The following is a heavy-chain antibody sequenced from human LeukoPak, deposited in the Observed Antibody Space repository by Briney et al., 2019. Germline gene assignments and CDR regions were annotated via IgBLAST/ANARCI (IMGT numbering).Heavy chain of an antibody. D-gene: IGHD5-18*01. CDR2: IIPILGIA. V-gene: IGHV1-69*04. CDR1: GGTFSSHA. CDR3: ARAPRGYSYGCPDY. Sequence: ASVKVSCKASGGTFSSHAISWVRQAPGQGLEWMGRIIPILGIANYAQKFQGRVTITADKSTSTAYMELSSLRSEDTAVYYCARAPRGYSYGCPDYWGQGTLVTVSS. J-gene: IGHJ4*02.